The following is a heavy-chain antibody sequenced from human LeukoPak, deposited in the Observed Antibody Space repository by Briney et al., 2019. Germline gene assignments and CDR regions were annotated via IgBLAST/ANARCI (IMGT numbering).Heavy chain of an antibody. CDR1: GFTFSSYG. V-gene: IGHV3-30*18. D-gene: IGHD2-15*01. CDR2: ISYDGSNK. J-gene: IGHJ3*02. CDR3: AKVRWWRGYDAFDI. Sequence: GRSLRLSCAASGFTFSSYGMHWVRQAPGKGLEWVAVISYDGSNKYYTDSVKGRFTISRDNSKNTLYLQMNSLRAEDTAVYYCAKVRWWRGYDAFDIWGQGTMVTVSS.